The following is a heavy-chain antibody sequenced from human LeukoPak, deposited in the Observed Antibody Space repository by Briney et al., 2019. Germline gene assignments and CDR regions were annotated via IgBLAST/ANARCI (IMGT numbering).Heavy chain of an antibody. D-gene: IGHD3-22*01. J-gene: IGHJ4*02. CDR3: AKDYRTYCYDSSALDC. Sequence: GGSLRLSCAASGFTFDAYAMHWVRQAPGKGLEWVYLICGDGGRTYYADSVKGRFTISRDNNKNSLYLQLNSLRTEDTALYDCAKDYRTYCYDSSALDCWGQGSLVTVCS. CDR2: ICGDGGRT. V-gene: IGHV3-43*02. CDR1: GFTFDAYA.